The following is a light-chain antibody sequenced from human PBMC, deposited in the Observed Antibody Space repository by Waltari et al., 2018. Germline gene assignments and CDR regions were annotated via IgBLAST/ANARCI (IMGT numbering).Light chain of an antibody. CDR2: EAS. CDR1: QSVSW. Sequence: DIQMTQSPSTLSASVGDTVTITCRASQSVSWLAWYQQKPGEAPKLLIYEASTLERGVPSRFSGRGSGTEFTLTISSLQPDDFATFFCQQYDTYSPHSFGQGTKQEIK. J-gene: IGKJ2*03. V-gene: IGKV1-5*03. CDR3: QQYDTYSPHS.